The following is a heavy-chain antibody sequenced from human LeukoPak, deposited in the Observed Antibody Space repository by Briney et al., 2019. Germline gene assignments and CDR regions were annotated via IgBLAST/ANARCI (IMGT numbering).Heavy chain of an antibody. V-gene: IGHV4-59*01. J-gene: IGHJ4*02. CDR2: INYSGST. CDR3: ARAAGIAVAGTI. Sequence: PSETLSLTCTVSGDSISSYYWGWIRQSPGKGLEWIGYINYSGSTNYNPSLKSRVTISVDTSKNQFSLKLSSVTAADTAVYYCARAAGIAVAGTIWGQGTLVTVSS. CDR1: GDSISSYY. D-gene: IGHD6-19*01.